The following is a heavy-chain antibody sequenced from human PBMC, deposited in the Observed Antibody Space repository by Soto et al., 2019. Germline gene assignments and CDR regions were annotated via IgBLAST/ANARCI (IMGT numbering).Heavy chain of an antibody. CDR3: ARYSYGIDGYYGMDV. J-gene: IGHJ6*02. D-gene: IGHD5-18*01. CDR2: ISSSSSTI. Sequence: GGSLRLSCAASGFTFSSYSMNWVRQAPGKGLEWVSYISSSSSTIYCADSVKGRFTISRDNAKNSLYLQMNSLRDEDTAVYYCARYSYGIDGYYGMDVWGQGTTVTVSS. V-gene: IGHV3-48*02. CDR1: GFTFSSYS.